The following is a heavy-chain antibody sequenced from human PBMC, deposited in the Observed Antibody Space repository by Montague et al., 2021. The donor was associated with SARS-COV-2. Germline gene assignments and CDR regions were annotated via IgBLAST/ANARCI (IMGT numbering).Heavy chain of an antibody. D-gene: IGHD3-22*01. Sequence: SETLSLTCTVSGGSISSYYWSWIRQPPGKGLEWIGYIYYSGSTKYNPSLKSRVTISVDTSKNQFSLKLSSVTAADTAVYYCARDSHYYDSSGHFDYWGQGTLVTVSS. CDR3: ARDSHYYDSSGHFDY. J-gene: IGHJ4*02. CDR1: GGSISSYY. CDR2: IYYSGST. V-gene: IGHV4-59*13.